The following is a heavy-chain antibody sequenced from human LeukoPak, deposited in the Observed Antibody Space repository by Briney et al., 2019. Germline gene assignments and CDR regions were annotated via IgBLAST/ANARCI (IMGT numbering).Heavy chain of an antibody. CDR2: IYYSGST. Sequence: SETLSLTCTVSGGSISSSSYYWGWLRQPPGKGLEWIGSIYYSGSTYYDPSLKSRVTISVDTSKNQFSLRLSSVTAADTAVYYCARVSRPMVRGVIGYFDYWGQGTLVTVSS. CDR1: GGSISSSSYY. D-gene: IGHD3-10*01. CDR3: ARVSRPMVRGVIGYFDY. J-gene: IGHJ4*02. V-gene: IGHV4-39*07.